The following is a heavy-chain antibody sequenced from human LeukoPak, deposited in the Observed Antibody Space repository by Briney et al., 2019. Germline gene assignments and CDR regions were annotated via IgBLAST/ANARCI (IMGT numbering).Heavy chain of an antibody. CDR2: IYHSGST. CDR3: ARANCSSTSCPFDY. CDR1: GGSISSSNW. D-gene: IGHD2-2*01. J-gene: IGHJ4*02. Sequence: TSETLSLTCAVSGGSISSSNWWSWVRQPPGKGLEWIGEIYHSGSTNYNPSLKSRVTISVDKSKNQFSLKLSSVTAADTAVYYCARANCSSTSCPFDYWGQGTLVTVSS. V-gene: IGHV4-4*02.